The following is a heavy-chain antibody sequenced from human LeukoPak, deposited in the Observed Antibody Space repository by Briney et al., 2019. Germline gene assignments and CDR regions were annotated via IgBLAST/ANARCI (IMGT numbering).Heavy chain of an antibody. CDR3: ARGRQQLVDYYYYGMDV. CDR1: GYTFTGYC. Sequence: ASVKVSCKASGYTFTGYCMHWVRQAPGQGLEWMGWINPNSGGTNYAQKFQGRVTMTRDTSISTAYMELSRLRSDDTAVYYCARGRQQLVDYYYYGMDVWGQGTTVTVSS. CDR2: INPNSGGT. D-gene: IGHD6-13*01. V-gene: IGHV1-2*02. J-gene: IGHJ6*02.